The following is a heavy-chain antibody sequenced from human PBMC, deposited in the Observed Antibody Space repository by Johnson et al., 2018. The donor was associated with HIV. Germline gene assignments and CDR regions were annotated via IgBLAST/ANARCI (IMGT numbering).Heavy chain of an antibody. D-gene: IGHD6-19*01. CDR3: ARERQGAAVGDGFDV. CDR1: GFTFDDYA. CDR2: ISSRGNTR. V-gene: IGHV3-48*03. Sequence: VQLVESGGGLVQPGRSLRLSCAASGFTFDDYAMHWVRQAPGKGLEWVSYISSRGNTRYYADSVKGRLTISRDNAKNSLYLQMNSLRAEDSAVYYCARERQGAAVGDGFDVWGQGTMVTVSS. J-gene: IGHJ3*01.